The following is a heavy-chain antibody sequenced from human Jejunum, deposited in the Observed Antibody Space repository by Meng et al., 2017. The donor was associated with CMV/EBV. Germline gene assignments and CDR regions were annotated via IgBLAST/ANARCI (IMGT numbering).Heavy chain of an antibody. CDR2: IYYTGST. CDR3: ARDSTIYSNFNCFDP. Sequence: SGGSISSYYWSWIRQPPGKGLEWIGYIYYTGSTNYNPSLDSRVTMSVDTSKNQFSLKVSSVTAADTAAYYCARDSTIYSNFNCFDPWGQGTLVTVSS. CDR1: GGSISSYY. V-gene: IGHV4-59*01. J-gene: IGHJ5*02. D-gene: IGHD4-11*01.